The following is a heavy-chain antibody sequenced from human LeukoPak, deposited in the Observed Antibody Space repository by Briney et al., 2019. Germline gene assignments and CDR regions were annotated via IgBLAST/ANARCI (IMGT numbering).Heavy chain of an antibody. J-gene: IGHJ4*02. CDR3: ARESVVTVFDY. CDR1: GGSISSYY. D-gene: IGHD2-21*02. Sequence: SETLSLTCTVSGGSISSYYWSWIRQPPGKGLEWIGYIYYSGSTNYNPSLKSRVTISVDTSKNQFSLKRSSVTAADTAVYYCARESVVTVFDYWGQGTLVTVSS. V-gene: IGHV4-59*01. CDR2: IYYSGST.